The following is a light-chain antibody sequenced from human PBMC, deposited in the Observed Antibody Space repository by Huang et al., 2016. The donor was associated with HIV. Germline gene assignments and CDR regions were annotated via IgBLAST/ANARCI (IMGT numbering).Light chain of an antibody. V-gene: IGKV4-1*01. CDR2: WAP. J-gene: IGKJ1*01. CDR3: QQYDTSPWT. Sequence: DIVMTQSPDSLAVSLGERATINCKSSQSVLYRSNNKHYLAWYQQKPGQPPKLLIYWAPTRESGVPDRFTGSGSGTDFSLTISSLQDEDVAVYYCQQYDTSPWTFGQGTKVEIK. CDR1: QSVLYRSNNKHY.